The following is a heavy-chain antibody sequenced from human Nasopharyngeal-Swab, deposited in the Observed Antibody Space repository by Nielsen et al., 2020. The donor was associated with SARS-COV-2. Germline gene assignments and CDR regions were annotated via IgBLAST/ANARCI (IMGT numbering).Heavy chain of an antibody. J-gene: IGHJ4*02. CDR3: ARGKAVTYDY. Sequence: TLSLTCAVYGGSFSGYHWSWIRQPPGKGLEWIGYIYYSGSTNYNPSLKSRVTISVDSSKNQFSLKLSSVTAADTAVYYCARGKAVTYDYWGQGTLVTVSS. CDR1: GGSFSGYH. D-gene: IGHD4-17*01. CDR2: IYYSGST. V-gene: IGHV4-59*01.